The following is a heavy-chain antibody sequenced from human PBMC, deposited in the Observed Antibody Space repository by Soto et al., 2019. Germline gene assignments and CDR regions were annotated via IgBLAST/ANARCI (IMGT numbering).Heavy chain of an antibody. CDR2: ISGSGGST. J-gene: IGHJ2*01. V-gene: IGHV3-23*01. Sequence: GGSPRLSCAASGFTFSSYAMSWFRQAPGKGLEWVSAISGSGGSTYYADSVKGRFTISRDNSKNTLYLQMNSLRAEDTAVYYCARLLLIDEHHRRYIDLWARGTLV. CDR3: ARLLLIDEHHRRYIDL. CDR1: GFTFSSYA.